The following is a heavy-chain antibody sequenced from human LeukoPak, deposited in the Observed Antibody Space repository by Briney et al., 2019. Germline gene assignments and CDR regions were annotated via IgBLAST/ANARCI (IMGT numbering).Heavy chain of an antibody. CDR2: IYYSGST. CDR3: ARLGVPLFDCSSTSCYSQH. D-gene: IGHD2-2*01. V-gene: IGHV4-39*01. Sequence: PSETLSLTCTVSGGSISSSSYYWGWSRQTPGKGLEWSGSIYYSGSTYYNPSLKSRVTISVDTSKNQFSLKLSSVTAADTAVYYCARLGVPLFDCSSTSCYSQHWGQGTLVTVSS. CDR1: GGSISSSSYY. J-gene: IGHJ1*01.